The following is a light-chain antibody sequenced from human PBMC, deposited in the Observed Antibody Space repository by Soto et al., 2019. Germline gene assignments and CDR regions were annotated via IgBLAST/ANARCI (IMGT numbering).Light chain of an antibody. CDR1: QSISSY. V-gene: IGKV1-39*01. J-gene: IGKJ5*01. Sequence: DIPMTQSPSSLSASVGDRVTITCRASQSISSYLNWYQQKPGKAPKLLIYAASSLQSGVPSRFSGSGSGTDFTLTISSLQPEDFATYYCHQIYSTPITLGHGTRLEIK. CDR2: AAS. CDR3: HQIYSTPIT.